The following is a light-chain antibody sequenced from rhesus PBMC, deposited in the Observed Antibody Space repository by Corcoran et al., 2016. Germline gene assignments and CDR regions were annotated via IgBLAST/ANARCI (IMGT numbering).Light chain of an antibody. V-gene: IGKV1-28*03. CDR2: AAS. Sequence: DIQMTQSPSSLSASVGDPVTLTCRASQGISSFLNWFPQTLGKAPELLIYAASSLESGVPSRFSGSGAGTDCTLTSSSLQPGDFAVYYCLQHNSYPYSFGQGTKVEIK. CDR3: LQHNSYPYS. J-gene: IGKJ2*01. CDR1: QGISSF.